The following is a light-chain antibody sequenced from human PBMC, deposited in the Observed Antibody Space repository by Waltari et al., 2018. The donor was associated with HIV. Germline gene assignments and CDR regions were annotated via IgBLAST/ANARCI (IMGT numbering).Light chain of an antibody. V-gene: IGLV3-25*03. CDR1: TLSNQY. CDR3: QSADNSGTYV. J-gene: IGLJ1*01. Sequence: SYDLTQPPSVSVSPGQTARITCSGDTLSNQYSYWYQQKSGQAPVLVIFRDSGGPSGIPERFSGSRSGATVTLTISGVQAEDEADYYCQSADNSGTYVFATGTQVTVL. CDR2: RDS.